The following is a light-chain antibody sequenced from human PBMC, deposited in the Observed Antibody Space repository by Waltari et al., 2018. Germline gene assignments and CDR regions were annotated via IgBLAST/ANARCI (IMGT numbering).Light chain of an antibody. CDR1: SLRSYH. Sequence: SSELTQDPAVSVALGQTVRIPCQGSSLRSYHASWYQQKQGQAPVLVLYGKNNRPSGIQDRFSGSSSGNTASLTITGAQAEDEADYYCNSRDSSGNHVVFGGGTKLTVL. V-gene: IGLV3-19*01. CDR3: NSRDSSGNHVV. J-gene: IGLJ2*01. CDR2: GKN.